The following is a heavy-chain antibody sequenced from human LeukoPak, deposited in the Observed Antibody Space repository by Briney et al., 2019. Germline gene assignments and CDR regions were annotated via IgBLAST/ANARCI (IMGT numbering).Heavy chain of an antibody. D-gene: IGHD5-12*01. Sequence: GGSLRLSRVASGFIFSDYWMSWVRQAPGMGLEWVANIETDGDEKNYVDSVKGRFTISRDNAKNSLYLQMNSLGDEDTAVYYCARDIPSGFYTPDYWGQGTLVTVSS. CDR1: GFIFSDYW. CDR2: IETDGDEK. CDR3: ARDIPSGFYTPDY. J-gene: IGHJ4*02. V-gene: IGHV3-7*01.